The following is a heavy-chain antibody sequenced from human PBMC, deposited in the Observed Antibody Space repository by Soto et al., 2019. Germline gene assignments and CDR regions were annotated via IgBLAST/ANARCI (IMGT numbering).Heavy chain of an antibody. J-gene: IGHJ5*01. V-gene: IGHV3-23*01. CDR2: IRGGGSTT. CDR3: AKARKYSSPYDS. D-gene: IGHD6-19*01. Sequence: EVQLLESGGGLVQPGGSLRLSCATSGLMFGRYAMNLVRQAPGNGLEWVSVIRGGGSTTNYADSVRGRFTTSRDSSTDTVYLQMYSLRVEDTDVYYCAKARKYSSPYDSWGQGTLVTVSS. CDR1: GLMFGRYA.